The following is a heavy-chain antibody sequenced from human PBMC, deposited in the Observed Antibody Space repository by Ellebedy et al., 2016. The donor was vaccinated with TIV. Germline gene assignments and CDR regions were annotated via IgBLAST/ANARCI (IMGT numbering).Heavy chain of an antibody. CDR2: ISYDGSNK. V-gene: IGHV3-30*18. J-gene: IGHJ6*02. CDR3: AKALDYGDGYGMNV. Sequence: GESLKISCAASGFTFSNYGMHWVRQAPGTGLEWVAVISYDGSNKNYADSVKGRFTISRDNSKNTLDLQMNSLRAEDTAVYYCAKALDYGDGYGMNVWGQGTTVTVSS. D-gene: IGHD4-17*01. CDR1: GFTFSNYG.